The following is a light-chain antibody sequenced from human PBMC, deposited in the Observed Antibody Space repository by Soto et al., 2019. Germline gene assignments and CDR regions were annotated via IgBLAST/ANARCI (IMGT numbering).Light chain of an antibody. CDR2: EVT. CDR1: SSNIGSNT. CDR3: SSYTTSSTRV. Sequence: QSVLTQPPSASGTPGQRVTISCSGSSSNIGSNTVNWYQQLPGTAPKLIIYEVTNRPSGVSNRFSGSKSGNTASLTISGLQAEDEADYYCSSYTTSSTRVFGTGTKVTV. V-gene: IGLV1-44*01. J-gene: IGLJ1*01.